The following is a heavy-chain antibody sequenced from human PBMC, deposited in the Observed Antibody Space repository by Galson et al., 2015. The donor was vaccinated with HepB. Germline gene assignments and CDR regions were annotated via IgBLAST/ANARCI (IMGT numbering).Heavy chain of an antibody. J-gene: IGHJ4*02. CDR1: GYTFTNYG. CDR3: ARGSSTADY. D-gene: IGHD6-6*01. V-gene: IGHV1-18*01. CDR2: ISAYNGDT. Sequence: QSGAEVKKPGASVKVSCKASGYTFTNYGISWVRQAPGLGLEWMGWISAYNGDTKYAQKFQGRVTLTTATSTSTAYMELRSLISDDAAVYYCARGSSTADYWGQGTLVTVSS.